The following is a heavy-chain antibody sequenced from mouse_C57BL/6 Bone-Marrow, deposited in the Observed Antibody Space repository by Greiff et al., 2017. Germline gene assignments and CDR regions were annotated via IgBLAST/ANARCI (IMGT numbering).Heavy chain of an antibody. CDR3: ARWFLRYSYAMDY. Sequence: VKLQESGPELVKPGASVKISCKASGYAFSSSWMNWVKQRPGKGLEWIGRIYPGDGDTNYNGKFKGKATLTADKSSSTAYMQLSSLTSEDSAVYFCARWFLRYSYAMDYWGQGTSVTGSS. V-gene: IGHV1-82*01. D-gene: IGHD1-1*01. CDR1: GYAFSSSW. J-gene: IGHJ4*01. CDR2: IYPGDGDT.